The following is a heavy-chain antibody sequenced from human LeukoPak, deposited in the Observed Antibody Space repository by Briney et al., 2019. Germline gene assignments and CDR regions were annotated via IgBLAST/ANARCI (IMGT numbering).Heavy chain of an antibody. Sequence: PGGSLRLSCAASGFTFSNYAMSWVRQAPGKGLEWVSAISGSGGSTYCADSVKGRFTISRDNSKNTLYLQMNTLRAEDTAVYYCAEGDNGWFDPWGQGTLVTVSS. D-gene: IGHD2-8*01. J-gene: IGHJ5*02. V-gene: IGHV3-23*01. CDR3: AEGDNGWFDP. CDR2: ISGSGGST. CDR1: GFTFSNYA.